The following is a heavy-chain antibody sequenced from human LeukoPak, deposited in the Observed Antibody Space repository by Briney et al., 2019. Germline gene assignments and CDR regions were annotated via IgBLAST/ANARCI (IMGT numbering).Heavy chain of an antibody. CDR3: ARRAWGYSSSWYFDY. CDR2: FYFSGST. D-gene: IGHD6-13*01. CDR1: GGSITSNSYY. Sequence: PSETLSLTCSVSGGSITSNSYYWDWIRQPPGKGLEWIGRFYFSGSTSYNPSLKSRFTISVDTSKNQFSLKLSSVTAADTAVYYCARRAWGYSSSWYFDYWGQGTLVTVSS. J-gene: IGHJ4*02. V-gene: IGHV4-39*01.